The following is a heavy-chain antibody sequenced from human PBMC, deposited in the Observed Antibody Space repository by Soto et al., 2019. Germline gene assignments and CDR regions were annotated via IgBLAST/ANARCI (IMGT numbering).Heavy chain of an antibody. V-gene: IGHV1-3*01. CDR1: GYTFTSYA. Sequence: QVQLVQSGAEVKKPGASVKVSCKASGYTFTSYAMHWVRQAPGQRLEWMGWINAGDGNTKYSQKFQGRVTITRDTSASTAYMELSSLRSEDTAVYYCARDAYGKLSAFDIWGQGTMVTVSS. CDR3: ARDAYGKLSAFDI. CDR2: INAGDGNT. J-gene: IGHJ3*02. D-gene: IGHD4-17*01.